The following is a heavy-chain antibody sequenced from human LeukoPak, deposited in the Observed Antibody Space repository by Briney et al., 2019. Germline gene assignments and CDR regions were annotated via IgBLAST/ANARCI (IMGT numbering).Heavy chain of an antibody. J-gene: IGHJ4*02. CDR2: ITSSSNYI. CDR1: GFTFSSYN. Sequence: GGSLRLSCAASGFTFSSYNMNWVRQAPGKGLEWVSSITSSSNYIYYADSVKGRFTISRDNAKNSLYLQVNSLRAEDTTVYYCARDCWDYGSGSYCGIDYWGQGTLVTVSS. D-gene: IGHD3-10*01. V-gene: IGHV3-21*03. CDR3: ARDCWDYGSGSYCGIDY.